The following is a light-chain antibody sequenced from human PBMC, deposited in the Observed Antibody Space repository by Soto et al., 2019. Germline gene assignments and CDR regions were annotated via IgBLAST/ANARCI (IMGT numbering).Light chain of an antibody. V-gene: IGKV3-20*01. Sequence: EIVLTQSPGTLSLFPGEKATLSRRASQNFGSRSLAWYQQKPGQAPRLLVYGASTRATGCPDRFSGSGSGTDFTLTINRLEPEDFAVYYCQQYAGSPETFGQGTKVDIK. CDR1: QNFGSRS. CDR3: QQYAGSPET. CDR2: GAS. J-gene: IGKJ1*01.